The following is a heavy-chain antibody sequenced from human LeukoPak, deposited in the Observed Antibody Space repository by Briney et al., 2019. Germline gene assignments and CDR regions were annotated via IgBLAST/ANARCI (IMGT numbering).Heavy chain of an antibody. Sequence: QTGGSLRLSCAASGFTFSDYYMSWVRQAPGKGLEWVSVIYSGGSTYYADSVKGRFTISRDNSKNTLYLQMNSLRAEDTAVYYCATRASRFGRYYYYMDVWGKGTTVTISS. D-gene: IGHD3-10*01. V-gene: IGHV3-53*01. CDR2: IYSGGST. J-gene: IGHJ6*03. CDR3: ATRASRFGRYYYYMDV. CDR1: GFTFSDYY.